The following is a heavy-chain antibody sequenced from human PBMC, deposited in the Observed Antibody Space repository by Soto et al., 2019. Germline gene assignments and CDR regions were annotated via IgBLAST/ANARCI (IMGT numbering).Heavy chain of an antibody. CDR3: ARDSDVDHSRNYLNFFDR. V-gene: IGHV1-46*01. J-gene: IGHJ5*02. CDR1: GYTFTNYY. CDR2: INPSGGGT. Sequence: GASVKVSCKAAGYTFTNYYLHWVRQAPGQGLEWMGIINPSGGGTSYAQRFPDRLTFTTDTSTGTVYMELSRLRSDDTAVYYCARDSDVDHSRNYLNFFDRWGQGTLVTVSS. D-gene: IGHD1-26*01.